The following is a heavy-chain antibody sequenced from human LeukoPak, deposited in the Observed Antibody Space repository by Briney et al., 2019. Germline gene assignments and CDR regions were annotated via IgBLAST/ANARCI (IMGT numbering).Heavy chain of an antibody. V-gene: IGHV5-51*01. CDR2: IYPADSDT. CDR1: GYSFTSYW. D-gene: IGHD6-19*01. CDR3: ARHRAQFFGSGSVAPFDY. Sequence: GESLKISCKGSGYSFTSYWIGWVRQMPGKGLEWMGVIYPADSDTRYSPSFQGQVTISADKSISTAYLQWSSLKASDTAMYYCARHRAQFFGSGSVAPFDYWGQGTLVTVSS. J-gene: IGHJ4*02.